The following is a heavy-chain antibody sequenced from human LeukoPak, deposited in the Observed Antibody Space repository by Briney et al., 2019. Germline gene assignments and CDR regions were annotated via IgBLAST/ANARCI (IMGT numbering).Heavy chain of an antibody. CDR2: IYYIRNT. V-gene: IGHV4-61*01. D-gene: IGHD1-26*01. CDR3: ARTQSQSGSYRYYFAY. CDR1: GGSVGSGRYY. Sequence: SETLSLTCTVSGGSVGSGRYYWSWIRQPPGGGLEWIGAIYYIRNTNYNPSLKSRVTMSLDTSKNQFSLKLNSVTAADTAVYYCARTQSQSGSYRYYFAYWGQGTLVTVSS. J-gene: IGHJ4*02.